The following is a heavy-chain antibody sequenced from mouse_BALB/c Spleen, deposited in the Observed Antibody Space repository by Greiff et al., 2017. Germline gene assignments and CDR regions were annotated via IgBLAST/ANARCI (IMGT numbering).Heavy chain of an antibody. V-gene: IGHV1-7*01. Sequence: QVQLQQSGAELAKPGASVKMSCKASGYTFTSYWMHWVKQRPGQGLEWIGYINPSTGYTEYNQKFKDKATLTADKSSSTAYMQLSSLTSEDSAVYYCARLGEAYAMDYWGQGTSVTVSS. CDR3: ARLGEAYAMDY. J-gene: IGHJ4*01. CDR1: GYTFTSYW. CDR2: INPSTGYT.